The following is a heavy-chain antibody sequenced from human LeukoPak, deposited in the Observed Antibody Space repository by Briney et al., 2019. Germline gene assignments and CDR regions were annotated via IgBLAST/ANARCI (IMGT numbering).Heavy chain of an antibody. Sequence: SETLSLTSTVSGVSISSSSYYWGWIPQPPGEGLEWIGSIYYSGSTYYNPCLKSRVTISVDTSKNQYSLTLRSVTAADTAVYYCARGRQWELRLDYWGQGTLVTVSS. D-gene: IGHD1-26*01. J-gene: IGHJ4*02. V-gene: IGHV4-39*01. CDR2: IYYSGST. CDR1: GVSISSSSYY. CDR3: ARGRQWELRLDY.